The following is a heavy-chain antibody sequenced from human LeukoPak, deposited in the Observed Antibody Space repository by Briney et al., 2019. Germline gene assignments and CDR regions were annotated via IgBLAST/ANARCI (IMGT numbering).Heavy chain of an antibody. D-gene: IGHD3-10*01. V-gene: IGHV1-8*01. J-gene: IGHJ6*03. CDR3: ARIYYRRSDYHYYYMDV. CDR2: MNPNSGNT. CDR1: GYTFTSYD. Sequence: ASVNVSCNASGYTFTSYDINWVRQAPGQGHEWVGWMNPNSGNTGSAQKVQGRITITMNTSISTAYMELSSLRSEDTAVYYCARIYYRRSDYHYYYMDVWGEGTTVTVSS.